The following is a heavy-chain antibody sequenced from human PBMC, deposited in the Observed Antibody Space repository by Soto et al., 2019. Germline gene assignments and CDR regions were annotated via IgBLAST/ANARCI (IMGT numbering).Heavy chain of an antibody. CDR1: GFIFSDYY. CDR3: ARGAEMSSLTKWFDP. J-gene: IGHJ5*02. V-gene: IGHV3-11*01. Sequence: GGSLRLSCAASGFIFSDYYMSWIRQAPGKGLEWLAYISRDGNAIFYADSVIGRFTVSRDNAKNSLFLQMDDLRAEDTAMFFCARGAEMSSLTKWFDPWGQGTLVTVS. CDR2: ISRDGNAI. D-gene: IGHD1-1*01.